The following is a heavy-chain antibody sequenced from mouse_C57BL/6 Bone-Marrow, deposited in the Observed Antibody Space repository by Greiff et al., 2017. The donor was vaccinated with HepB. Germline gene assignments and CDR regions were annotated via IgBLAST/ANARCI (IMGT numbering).Heavy chain of an antibody. D-gene: IGHD1-1*01. V-gene: IGHV5-4*01. CDR3: ARDPLYSSYEMDY. Sequence: DVKLVESGGGLVKPGGSLKLSCAASGFTFSSYAMSWVRQTPEKRLEWVATISDGGSYTYYPDNVKGRFTISRDNAKNNLYLQMSHLKSEDTAMYYCARDPLYSSYEMDYWGQGTSVTVSS. CDR1: GFTFSSYA. J-gene: IGHJ4*01. CDR2: ISDGGSYT.